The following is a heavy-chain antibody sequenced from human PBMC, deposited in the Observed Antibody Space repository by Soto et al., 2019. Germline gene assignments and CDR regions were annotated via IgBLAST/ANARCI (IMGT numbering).Heavy chain of an antibody. J-gene: IGHJ4*02. V-gene: IGHV4-31*03. CDR2: IYYSGST. Sequence: QVQLQESGPGLVKPSQTLSLTCTVSGGSISSGGYYWSWIRQHPGKGLEWIGYIYYSGSTYYNPSLKSRVTISVDTSKNQFSLKLSSETAADTAVYYCARYSIHDYGDYGFDYWGQGTLVTVSS. CDR3: ARYSIHDYGDYGFDY. D-gene: IGHD4-17*01. CDR1: GGSISSGGYY.